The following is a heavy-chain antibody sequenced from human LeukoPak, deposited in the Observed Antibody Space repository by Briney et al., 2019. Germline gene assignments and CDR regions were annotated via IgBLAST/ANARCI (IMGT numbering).Heavy chain of an antibody. CDR1: GFTFSSYW. Sequence: GGSLRLSCAASGFTFSSYWMNWARQAPGKGLEWVSAISGSGYSRYYADSVKGRFIISRDNSRNTLYLQMNSLRDEDTAVYYCAKAYYFNSSAYYCPRTPFDYWGRGILVTVS. CDR2: ISGSGYSR. J-gene: IGHJ4*02. D-gene: IGHD3-22*01. CDR3: AKAYYFNSSAYYCPRTPFDY. V-gene: IGHV3-23*01.